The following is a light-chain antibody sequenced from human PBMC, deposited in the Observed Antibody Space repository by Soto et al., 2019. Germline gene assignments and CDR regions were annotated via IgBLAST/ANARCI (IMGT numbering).Light chain of an antibody. CDR1: QSIDRW. V-gene: IGKV1-5*03. CDR2: TTS. CDR3: QQYKAYPYT. Sequence: DNQMTQSPSTLSASVGDRVTISCRASQSIDRWLAWYQQMPGKAPHLLIYTTSSLEGGVPSRFSGSGSGTEFTLTISGLQPDDFATYYCQQYKAYPYTFAQGTKVDIK. J-gene: IGKJ2*01.